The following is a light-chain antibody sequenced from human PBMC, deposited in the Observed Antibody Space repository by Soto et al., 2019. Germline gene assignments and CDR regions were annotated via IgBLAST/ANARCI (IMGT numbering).Light chain of an antibody. CDR1: QTISVY. J-gene: IGKJ1*01. Sequence: DIQMTQSPSSLSASVGDTVIITCRASQTISVYLNWYQQIAGKAPKLLIYRASTLKSGVPSRFSGSGSGTEFTLTISSLQPDDFATYYCQHYNSYSEAFGQGTKGDIK. CDR3: QHYNSYSEA. CDR2: RAS. V-gene: IGKV1-5*03.